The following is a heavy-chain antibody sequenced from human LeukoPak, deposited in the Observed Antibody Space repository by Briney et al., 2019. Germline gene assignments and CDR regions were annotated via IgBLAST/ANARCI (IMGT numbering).Heavy chain of an antibody. J-gene: IGHJ4*02. Sequence: SETLSLTCTVSGGSISSSSYYWGWIRQPPGKGLEWIGSIYYSGSTYYNPSLKSRVTISVDTSKNQFSLKLSSVTAADTAVYYCGRLVRFVDFDYWGQGTLVTVSS. CDR1: GGSISSSSYY. CDR3: GRLVRFVDFDY. D-gene: IGHD3-10*01. CDR2: IYYSGST. V-gene: IGHV4-39*01.